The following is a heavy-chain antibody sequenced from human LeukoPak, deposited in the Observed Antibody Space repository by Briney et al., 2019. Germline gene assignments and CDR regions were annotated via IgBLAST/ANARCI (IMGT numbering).Heavy chain of an antibody. J-gene: IGHJ4*02. D-gene: IGHD1-1*01. Sequence: PGGSLRLSCAASGFTFSLYNMNWVRQPPGKGLDWVASMSSSTTHINYADSVNGRFTISRDNTNNLLFLQMNSVRAEDTAVYYCVTYGSPWNRVDHWGQGTLVTVSS. CDR3: VTYGSPWNRVDH. V-gene: IGHV3-21*01. CDR1: GFTFSLYN. CDR2: MSSSTTHI.